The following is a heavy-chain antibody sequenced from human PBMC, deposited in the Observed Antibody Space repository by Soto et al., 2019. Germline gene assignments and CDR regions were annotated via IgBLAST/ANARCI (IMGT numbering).Heavy chain of an antibody. CDR3: ARESSTGNQSCSRTTCALDQ. D-gene: IGHD2-2*01. CDR2: IFPQSGAT. CDR1: GYTFSDYN. Sequence: QVQLVQSGAEVKKPGASVRVSCKSSGYTFSDYNVHWVRQAPGQGLEWLGWIFPQSGATKYTQRLQGRVTMTRDTSISAVYMELSGLRSDDTAAYYCARESSTGNQSCSRTTCALDQWGQGTLVIVSS. J-gene: IGHJ4*02. V-gene: IGHV1-2*02.